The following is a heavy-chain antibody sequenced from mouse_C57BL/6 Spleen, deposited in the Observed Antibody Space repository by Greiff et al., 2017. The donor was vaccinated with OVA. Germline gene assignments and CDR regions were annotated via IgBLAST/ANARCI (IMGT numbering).Heavy chain of an antibody. Sequence: QVQLQQSGPGLVAPSQSLSITCTVSGFSLTSYAISWVRQPPGKGLEWLGVIWTGGGTNYNSALKSRLSISKDNSKSQVFLKMNSLQTDDTARYYCARSYYYGSDYFDYWGQGTTLTVSS. J-gene: IGHJ2*01. CDR2: IWTGGGT. CDR3: ARSYYYGSDYFDY. V-gene: IGHV2-9-1*01. CDR1: GFSLTSYA. D-gene: IGHD1-1*01.